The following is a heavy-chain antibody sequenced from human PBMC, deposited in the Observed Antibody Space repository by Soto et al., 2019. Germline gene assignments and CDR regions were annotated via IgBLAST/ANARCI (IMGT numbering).Heavy chain of an antibody. CDR3: AIADQYYDILTGYYKRGGFDY. Sequence: ASVKVSCKASGYTFTGYYMHWVRQAPGQGLEWMGWINPNSGGTNYVQKFQGWVTMTRDTSISTAYMELSRLRSDDTAVYYCAIADQYYDILTGYYKRGGFDYWGQGTLVTVSS. CDR2: INPNSGGT. D-gene: IGHD3-9*01. CDR1: GYTFTGYY. V-gene: IGHV1-2*04. J-gene: IGHJ4*02.